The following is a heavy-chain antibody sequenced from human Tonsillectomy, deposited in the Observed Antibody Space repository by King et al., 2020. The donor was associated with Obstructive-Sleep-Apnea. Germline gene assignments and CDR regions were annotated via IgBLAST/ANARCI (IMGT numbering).Heavy chain of an antibody. CDR2: ISGSGSST. Sequence: VQLVESGGGLVQPGGSLRLSCAASGFTFSSYAMSWVRQAPGKGLEWVSAISGSGSSTYYADSVKGRFTISRDNSKNTLYLQMNSLRAEDTAVYYCAKGGYCSGGSCPPDYYYYYYGMDVWGQGTTVTVSS. V-gene: IGHV3-23*04. CDR3: AKGGYCSGGSCPPDYYYYYYGMDV. D-gene: IGHD2-15*01. CDR1: GFTFSSYA. J-gene: IGHJ6*02.